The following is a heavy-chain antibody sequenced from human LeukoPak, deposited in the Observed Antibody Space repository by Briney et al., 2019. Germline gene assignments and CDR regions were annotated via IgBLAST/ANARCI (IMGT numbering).Heavy chain of an antibody. V-gene: IGHV4-59*12. CDR3: ARVGYSGYGFDY. Sequence: SETLSLTCTVSGGSISSYYWSWIRQPPGKGLEWIGYIYHSGSTYYNPSLKSRVTISVDRSKNQFSLKLSSVTAADTAVYYCARVGYSGYGFDYWGQGTLVTVSS. J-gene: IGHJ4*02. CDR1: GGSISSYY. D-gene: IGHD5-12*01. CDR2: IYHSGST.